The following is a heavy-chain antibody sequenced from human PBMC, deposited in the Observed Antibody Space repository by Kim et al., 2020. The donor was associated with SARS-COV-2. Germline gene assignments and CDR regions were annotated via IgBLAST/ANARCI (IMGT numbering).Heavy chain of an antibody. V-gene: IGHV3-7*03. CDR2: MKHDGSER. J-gene: IGHJ6*02. D-gene: IGHD3-10*01. Sequence: GGSLRLFCAGFGFSLRTYWMSWVRQAPGKGLEWVANMKHDGSERYYVDSVKGRFTISRDNTKNLVYLQMHSLRAEDTAVYYCARESRLTMNRGVIFYGMDVWGQGTTVTVSS. CDR1: GFSLRTYW. CDR3: ARESRLTMNRGVIFYGMDV.